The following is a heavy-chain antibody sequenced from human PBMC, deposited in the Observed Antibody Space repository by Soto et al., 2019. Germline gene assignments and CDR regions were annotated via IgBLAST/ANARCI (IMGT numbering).Heavy chain of an antibody. CDR1: GYTFTGYY. V-gene: IGHV1-2*04. Sequence: ASVKDSCKASGYTFTGYYMRWVRQAPGQGLEWMGWINPNSGGTNYAQKFQGWVTMTRDTSISTAYMELSRLRSDDTAVYYCARASIAVAGYYFDYWGQGTLVTVSS. CDR2: INPNSGGT. J-gene: IGHJ4*02. D-gene: IGHD6-19*01. CDR3: ARASIAVAGYYFDY.